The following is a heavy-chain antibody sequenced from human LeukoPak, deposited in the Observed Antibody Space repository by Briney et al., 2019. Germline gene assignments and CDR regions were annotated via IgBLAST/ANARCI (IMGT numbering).Heavy chain of an antibody. Sequence: GASLRLSCAASGFTFSSYGMHWVRQAPGKGLEWVAVIWYDGSNKYYADSVKGRFTISRDNSKNTLYLQMNSLRAEDTAVYYCARKYYDSSGYYYHDYWGQGTLVTVSS. D-gene: IGHD3-22*01. CDR3: ARKYYDSSGYYYHDY. J-gene: IGHJ4*02. CDR2: IWYDGSNK. V-gene: IGHV3-33*01. CDR1: GFTFSSYG.